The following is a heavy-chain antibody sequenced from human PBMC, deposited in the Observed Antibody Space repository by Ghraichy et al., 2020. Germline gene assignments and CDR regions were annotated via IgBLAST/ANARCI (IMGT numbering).Heavy chain of an antibody. CDR3: ARANYGDYFRPSFDY. D-gene: IGHD4-17*01. CDR2: IYYSGST. V-gene: IGHV4-30-4*01. Sequence: SETLSITCTVSGGSIRSGDYYWTWIRQPPGKGLEWIGYIYYSGSTYYNPSLKSRVTISKHTSKNQFSLNLSSVTAADTAVYYCARANYGDYFRPSFDYWGQGTLVTVSS. CDR1: GGSIRSGDYY. J-gene: IGHJ4*02.